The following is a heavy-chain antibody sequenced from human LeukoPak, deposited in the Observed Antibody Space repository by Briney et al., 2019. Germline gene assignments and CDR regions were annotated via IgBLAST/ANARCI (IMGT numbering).Heavy chain of an antibody. CDR2: IIPIFGTA. CDR1: GGTFSSYA. D-gene: IGHD3-22*01. V-gene: IGHV1-69*13. J-gene: IGHJ4*02. Sequence: SVNVSFKASGGTFSSYAISWVRQAPGQGLEWMGGIIPIFGTANYPQKFQGRGTLTADESTSTAYMELSSLRSEDTAVYYCARAPSGYYYDSSGINDYWGQGTLVTVSS. CDR3: ARAPSGYYYDSSGINDY.